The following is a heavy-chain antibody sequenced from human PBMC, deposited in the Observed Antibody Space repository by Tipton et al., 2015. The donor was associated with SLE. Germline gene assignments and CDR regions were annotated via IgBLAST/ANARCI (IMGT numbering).Heavy chain of an antibody. CDR2: INSNGGST. CDR3: ARLYDFWSAYPGY. V-gene: IGHV3-64*04. D-gene: IGHD3-3*01. CDR1: GFTFSIYA. Sequence: SLRLSCSASGFTFSIYAMHWVRQAPGKGLEYVSPINSNGGSTYYADSVKGRFTISRDNSKNTLYLQMNSLRAEDTAVYYCARLYDFWSAYPGYWGQGTLVTVSS. J-gene: IGHJ4*02.